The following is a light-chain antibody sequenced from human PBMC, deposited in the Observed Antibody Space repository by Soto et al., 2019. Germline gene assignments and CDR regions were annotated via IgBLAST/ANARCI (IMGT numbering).Light chain of an antibody. CDR3: AAWDDSLNGVV. CDR1: ISNIGSNS. CDR2: SSN. V-gene: IGLV1-44*01. Sequence: QSVLAQPPSASATPGRRVTISCSGSISNIGSNSVNWYQQFPGTAPKVLIYSSNQRPSGVPDRFSGSKSGTSASLAISGLQSEDEADYYCAAWDDSLNGVVFGGGTKLTVL. J-gene: IGLJ2*01.